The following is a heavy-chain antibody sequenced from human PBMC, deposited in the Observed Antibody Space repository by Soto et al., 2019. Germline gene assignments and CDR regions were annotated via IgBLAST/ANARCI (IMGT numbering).Heavy chain of an antibody. CDR3: AKDSDYDSSGYYDY. J-gene: IGHJ4*02. CDR2: ISWNSGSI. CDR1: GFTFDDYA. D-gene: IGHD3-22*01. Sequence: PGGSLRLSCAASGFTFDDYAMHWVRQAPGKGLEWVSGISWNSGSIGYADSVKGRFTISRDNAKNSLYLRMNSLRAEDTALYYCAKDSDYDSSGYYDYWGQGTLVTVSS. V-gene: IGHV3-9*01.